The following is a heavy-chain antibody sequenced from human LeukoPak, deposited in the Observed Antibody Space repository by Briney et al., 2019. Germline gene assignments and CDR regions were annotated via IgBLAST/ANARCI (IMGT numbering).Heavy chain of an antibody. J-gene: IGHJ3*02. D-gene: IGHD3-3*01. Sequence: ASVKVSCKASGYTFTSYGISWVRQAPGQGLEWMGWISAYNGNTNYAQKFQGRVTITADESTSTAYMELSSLRSEDTAVYYCARASGYDFWSGYDAFDIWGQGTMVTVSS. CDR1: GYTFTSYG. V-gene: IGHV1-18*01. CDR3: ARASGYDFWSGYDAFDI. CDR2: ISAYNGNT.